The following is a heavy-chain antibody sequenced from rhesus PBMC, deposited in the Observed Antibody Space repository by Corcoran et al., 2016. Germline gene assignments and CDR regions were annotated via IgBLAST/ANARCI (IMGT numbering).Heavy chain of an antibody. D-gene: IGHD6-19*01. V-gene: IGHV3-30*02. Sequence: DVQLVESGGGLVKPGGSLRLSCVASGFTFSNSWMSWVRQAPGKGLEWVARIKRKTDGETADYAASVKGRFTISRDDSKNTLYLQMNSLKNEDTAVYYCTTHSSSSLYFDYWGQGVLVTVSS. CDR3: TTHSSSSLYFDY. J-gene: IGHJ4*01. CDR1: GFTFSNSW. CDR2: IKRKTDGETA.